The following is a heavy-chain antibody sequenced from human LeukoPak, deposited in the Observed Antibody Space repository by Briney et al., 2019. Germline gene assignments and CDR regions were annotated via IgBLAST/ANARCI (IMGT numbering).Heavy chain of an antibody. V-gene: IGHV3-7*01. CDR2: MQRDGAGK. CDR1: GFTFSSYW. CDR3: ARDLNWAFDY. J-gene: IGHJ4*02. Sequence: GGSLRLSCAASGFTFSSYWMSWVRQAPGKGLEWVALMQRDGAGKYFADSVRGRFTISRDMSRNTFYLQMSSLTAEDTAVYYCARDLNWAFDYWGQGTLVTVSS. D-gene: IGHD7-27*01.